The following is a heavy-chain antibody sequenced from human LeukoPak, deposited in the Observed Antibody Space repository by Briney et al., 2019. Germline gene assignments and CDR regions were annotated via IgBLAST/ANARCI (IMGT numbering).Heavy chain of an antibody. D-gene: IGHD3-22*01. Sequence: ASVKVSCKASGYTFTGYYMHWVRQAPGQGLEWMGWISAYNGNTNYAQKLQGRVTMTTDTSTSTAYMELRSLRSDDTAMYYCARDTAVVVITLDTYYYYYMDVWGKGTTVTVSS. CDR3: ARDTAVVVITLDTYYYYYMDV. CDR1: GYTFTGYY. V-gene: IGHV1-18*04. J-gene: IGHJ6*03. CDR2: ISAYNGNT.